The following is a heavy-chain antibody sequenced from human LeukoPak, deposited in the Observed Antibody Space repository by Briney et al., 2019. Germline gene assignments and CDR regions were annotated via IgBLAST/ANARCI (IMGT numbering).Heavy chain of an antibody. J-gene: IGHJ4*02. CDR3: ARATRAYGSGRKFDY. D-gene: IGHD3-10*01. CDR1: GGSIRSSYYY. V-gene: IGHV4-39*07. Sequence: SETLSLTCTVSGGSIRSSYYYWGWIRQPPGKGLEWIGSIYDSGSTYYNPSLKSRVTISVDTSKNQFSLKLNSVTAADTAVYYCARATRAYGSGRKFDYWGQGTLVTVSS. CDR2: IYDSGST.